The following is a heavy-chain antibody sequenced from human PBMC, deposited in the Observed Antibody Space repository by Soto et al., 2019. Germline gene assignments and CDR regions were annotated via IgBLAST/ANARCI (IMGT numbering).Heavy chain of an antibody. CDR1: GFIFSHAW. Sequence: EVQLVESGGDLVKPGGSLRLSCAASGFIFSHAWFHWVRQPPGKGLELVGRVKNNGGATDYAAAVKGRFTISRDDSKDTVYLQMSSLRAEDTAMYYCAADLGPAYDSNTWFDPWGQGTLVTVSS. CDR2: VKNNGGAT. J-gene: IGHJ5*02. V-gene: IGHV3-15*07. D-gene: IGHD2-21*01. CDR3: AADLGPAYDSNTWFDP.